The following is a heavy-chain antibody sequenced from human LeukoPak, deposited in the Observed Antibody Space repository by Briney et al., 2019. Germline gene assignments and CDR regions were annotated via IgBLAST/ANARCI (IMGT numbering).Heavy chain of an antibody. CDR2: INPNSGGT. D-gene: IGHD3-22*01. V-gene: IGHV1-2*06. Sequence: ASVKVSCKASGYTFTDYYMHWVRQAPGQGLARMGRINPNSGGTSYAQKFQGGVTMTRDTSISTAYMELSRLRSDDTAVYYCARGGNSAYSIGYWGQGTLVTVSS. J-gene: IGHJ4*02. CDR3: ARGGNSAYSIGY. CDR1: GYTFTDYY.